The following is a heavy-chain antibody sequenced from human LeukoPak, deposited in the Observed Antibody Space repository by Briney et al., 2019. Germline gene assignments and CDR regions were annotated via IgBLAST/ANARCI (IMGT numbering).Heavy chain of an antibody. Sequence: GGSLRLSCTASGFTFGDYAMSWVRQAPGKGLEWVGFIKIKAYGGTTEYAASVKGRFTISRDDSKSIAYLQMNSLKTEDTAVYYCTRGSCSNGVCYHFDYWGQGTLVTVHS. CDR3: TRGSCSNGVCYHFDY. CDR2: IKIKAYGGTT. V-gene: IGHV3-49*04. CDR1: GFTFGDYA. J-gene: IGHJ4*02. D-gene: IGHD2-8*01.